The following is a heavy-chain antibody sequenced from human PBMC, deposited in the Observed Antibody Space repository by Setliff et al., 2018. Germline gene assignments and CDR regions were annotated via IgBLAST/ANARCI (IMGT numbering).Heavy chain of an antibody. CDR2: ISAYNGNT. CDR1: GYTFTSYG. D-gene: IGHD2-2*01. CDR3: ARGPPDFVVVPAAAKFDF. J-gene: IGHJ4*02. V-gene: IGHV1-18*01. Sequence: ASVKVSCKASGYTFTSYGISWVRQAPGQGLEWMGWISAYNGNTNYAQKLQGRVTLTTDTSTNTAYMELRSLRSNDTAVYYCARGPPDFVVVPAAAKFDFWGQGTLVTVSS.